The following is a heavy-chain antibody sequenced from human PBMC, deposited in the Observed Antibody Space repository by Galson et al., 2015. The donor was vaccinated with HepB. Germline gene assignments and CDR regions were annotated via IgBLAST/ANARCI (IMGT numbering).Heavy chain of an antibody. J-gene: IGHJ4*02. Sequence: SLRPSCAPTGFRLSSYSMNWVRQAPGKGLEGASSLHSRGFYKYYAGSVKGRFTISRDNARNSLYLQMRSLRVEDTAVYYCARENGRQLPLDYWGQGTLVTVSS. D-gene: IGHD2-2*01. V-gene: IGHV3-21*01. CDR2: LHSRGFYK. CDR3: ARENGRQLPLDY. CDR1: GFRLSSYS.